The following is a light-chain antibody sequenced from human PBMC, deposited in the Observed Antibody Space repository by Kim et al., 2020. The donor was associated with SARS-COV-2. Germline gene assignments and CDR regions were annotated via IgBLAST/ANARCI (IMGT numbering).Light chain of an antibody. Sequence: SYELTQPPSVSVATGKTARITCGGNNIGSKSVHWYQQKPGQAPLVVLYYDTDRPSGIPERFSGSNSGNTATLAISRVEAGDEADYYCQVWDSRSDHPVFGGGTQLTVL. CDR1: NIGSKS. J-gene: IGLJ3*02. CDR3: QVWDSRSDHPV. V-gene: IGLV3-21*04. CDR2: YDT.